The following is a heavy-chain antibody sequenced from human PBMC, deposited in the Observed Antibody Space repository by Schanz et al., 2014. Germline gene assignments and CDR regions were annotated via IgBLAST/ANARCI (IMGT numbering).Heavy chain of an antibody. J-gene: IGHJ4*02. CDR3: ARGYGDSPTDF. CDR1: GFTFSDYY. CDR2: ISGSSIHK. Sequence: QVYLVESGGDLVKPGGSLRLSCAASGFTFSDYYMAWIRQAPGKGLEWVSHISGSSIHKNYADSVKGRFSISRDNGETSVYLQMNSLRSEDTAVYYCARGYGDSPTDFWGQGTLVTVSS. V-gene: IGHV3-11*05. D-gene: IGHD4-17*01.